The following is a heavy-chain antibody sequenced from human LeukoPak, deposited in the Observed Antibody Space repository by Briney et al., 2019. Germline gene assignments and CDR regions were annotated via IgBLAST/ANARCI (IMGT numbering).Heavy chain of an antibody. CDR2: INHSGNT. D-gene: IGHD3-10*01. J-gene: IGHJ4*02. CDR1: GGSFSDYY. CDR3: ARTHYYGSASAIDY. Sequence: PAETLSLTCAVYGGSFSDYYWSWIRQPPGMGLEWIGEINHSGNTNYNPSLKSRATISVDTSKNQFSLKLTSLTAADTAVYYCARTHYYGSASAIDYWGQ. V-gene: IGHV4-34*01.